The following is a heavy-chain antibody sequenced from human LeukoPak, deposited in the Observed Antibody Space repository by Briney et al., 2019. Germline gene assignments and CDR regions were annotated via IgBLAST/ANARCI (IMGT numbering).Heavy chain of an antibody. CDR3: ARSYSYGLSFDY. CDR2: IYHSGST. Sequence: EPSETLSLTCAVSGYSISSGYYWGWIRQPPGKGLEWIGSIYHSGSTYYNPSLKSRVTISVDTSKNQFSLKLSSVTAADTAVYYCARSYSYGLSFDYRGQGTLVTVSS. D-gene: IGHD5-18*01. J-gene: IGHJ4*02. V-gene: IGHV4-38-2*01. CDR1: GYSISSGYY.